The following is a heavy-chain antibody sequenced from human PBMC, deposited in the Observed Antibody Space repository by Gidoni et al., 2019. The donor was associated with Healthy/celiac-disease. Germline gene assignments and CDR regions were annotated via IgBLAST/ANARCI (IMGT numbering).Heavy chain of an antibody. D-gene: IGHD6-13*01. CDR2: IGTAGDP. V-gene: IGHV3-13*05. Sequence: EVQLVESGGGLVQPGGSLRLSGAASGFTFSSHDMHWVRQATGKGLEWVSAIGTAGDPYYPGSVKGRFTISRENAKNSLYLQMNSLRAGDTAVYYCARGLAAATPRDFYYGMDVWGQGTTVTVSS. CDR3: ARGLAAATPRDFYYGMDV. J-gene: IGHJ6*02. CDR1: GFTFSSHD.